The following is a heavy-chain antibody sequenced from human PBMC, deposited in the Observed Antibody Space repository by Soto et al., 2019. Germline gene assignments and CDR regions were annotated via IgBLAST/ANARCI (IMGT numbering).Heavy chain of an antibody. Sequence: GGSLRLSCAASGFTFSSYGMHWVRQAPGKGLEWVAVISYDGSNKYYADSVKGRFTISRDNSKNTLYLQMNSLRAEDTAVYYCAKPNYYGSGSLSFDYWGQGTLVTVSS. CDR3: AKPNYYGSGSLSFDY. CDR1: GFTFSSYG. J-gene: IGHJ4*02. CDR2: ISYDGSNK. V-gene: IGHV3-30*18. D-gene: IGHD3-10*01.